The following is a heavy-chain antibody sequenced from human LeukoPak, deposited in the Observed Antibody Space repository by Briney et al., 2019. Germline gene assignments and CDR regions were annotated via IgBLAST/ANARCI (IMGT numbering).Heavy chain of an antibody. CDR3: ARDPSIGPSGMDV. Sequence: GGSLRLSCAASGFTLSTYWMHWVRQAPGKGLVWVSRINSDGSSTNYADSVKGRFTISRDNAKNTLYLQMNSLRAEDTAVYYCARDPSIGPSGMDVWGQGTTVTVSS. CDR1: GFTLSTYW. CDR2: INSDGSST. J-gene: IGHJ6*02. D-gene: IGHD3-22*01. V-gene: IGHV3-74*01.